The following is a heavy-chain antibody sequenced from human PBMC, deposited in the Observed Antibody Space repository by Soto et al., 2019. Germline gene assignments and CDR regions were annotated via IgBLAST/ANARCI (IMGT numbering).Heavy chain of an antibody. D-gene: IGHD1-26*01. CDR2: IIPIFGTA. V-gene: IGHV1-69*13. Sequence: SVKVSCKASGGTFSSYAISWVRQAPGQGLEWMGGIIPIFGTANYAQKFQGRVTITADESTSTAYMELSSLRSEDTAVYYCARGGIVGATTRSDAFDIWGQGTMVTVSS. CDR1: GGTFSSYA. J-gene: IGHJ3*02. CDR3: ARGGIVGATTRSDAFDI.